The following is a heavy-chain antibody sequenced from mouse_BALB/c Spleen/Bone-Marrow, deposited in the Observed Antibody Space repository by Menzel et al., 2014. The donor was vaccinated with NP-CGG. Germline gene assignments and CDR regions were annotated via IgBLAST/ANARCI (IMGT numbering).Heavy chain of an antibody. J-gene: IGHJ4*01. CDR1: GFTFTDYF. CDR2: IRNKANGYTT. V-gene: IGHV7-3*02. CDR3: ASSYALDS. Sequence: EVQLVESGGGLVQPGGSLRLSCAPSGFTFTDYFMSWVRQPPGKALEWLGFIRNKANGYTTENSASVKGRFTISRDNSQSILYLQLSTLRPEDSATYYCASSYALDSWGQGTSVTVSS.